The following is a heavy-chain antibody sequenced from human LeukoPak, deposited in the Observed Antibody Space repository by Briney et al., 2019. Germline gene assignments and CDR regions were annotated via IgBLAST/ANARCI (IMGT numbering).Heavy chain of an antibody. D-gene: IGHD1-26*01. V-gene: IGHV4-59*01. CDR3: ARGVAGSGSTPNY. J-gene: IGHJ4*02. Sequence: TAWETLSLTCTVAGGSISGYYWVWIRQPPGKGLGWIGYLYYSGDTKYSPSLKSRVTISEDTSKNQASLKLRSVTAADTAVYYCARGVAGSGSTPNYWGQGTLVTVSS. CDR1: GGSISGYY. CDR2: LYYSGDT.